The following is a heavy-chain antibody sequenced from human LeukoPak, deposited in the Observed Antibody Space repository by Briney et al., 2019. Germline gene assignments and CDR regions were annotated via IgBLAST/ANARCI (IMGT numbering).Heavy chain of an antibody. Sequence: GGSLRLSCAASGFTFSSYGMHWVRQAPGKGLEWVAVIWYDGSNKYYADSVKGRFTISRDNSKNTLYLQMNSLRAEDTAVYYCAKDQGAGYNWFDPWGQGTLVTVSS. J-gene: IGHJ5*02. D-gene: IGHD1-26*01. CDR2: IWYDGSNK. CDR1: GFTFSSYG. V-gene: IGHV3-33*06. CDR3: AKDQGAGYNWFDP.